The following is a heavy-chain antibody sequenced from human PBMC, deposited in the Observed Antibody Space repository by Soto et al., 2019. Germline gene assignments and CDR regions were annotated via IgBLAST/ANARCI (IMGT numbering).Heavy chain of an antibody. D-gene: IGHD2-2*01. CDR1: GGSISSGGYY. CDR2: IYYSGST. V-gene: IGHV4-31*03. CDR3: ARAFSGEARASMWFDP. J-gene: IGHJ5*02. Sequence: SETLSLTCTVSGGSISSGGYYWSWIRHHPGKGLEWIGYIYYSGSTYYNPSLKSRVTISVDTSKNQFSLKLSSVTAADTAVYYCARAFSGEARASMWFDPWGQGTLVTVSS.